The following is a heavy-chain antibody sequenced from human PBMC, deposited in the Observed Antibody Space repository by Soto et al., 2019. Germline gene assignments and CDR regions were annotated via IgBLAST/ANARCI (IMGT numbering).Heavy chain of an antibody. Sequence: SETLSLTCAVYGGSFSGYYWSWIRQPPGKGLEWIGEINHSGSTNYNPSLKSRVTISVDTSKNQFSLKLSSVTAADTAVYYCARALIPKYEILTGYYTGWFDPWGQGTLVTVSS. J-gene: IGHJ5*02. CDR1: GGSFSGYY. V-gene: IGHV4-34*01. CDR3: ARALIPKYEILTGYYTGWFDP. CDR2: INHSGST. D-gene: IGHD3-9*01.